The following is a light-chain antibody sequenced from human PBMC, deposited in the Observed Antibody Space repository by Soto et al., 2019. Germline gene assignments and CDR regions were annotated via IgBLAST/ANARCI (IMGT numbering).Light chain of an antibody. CDR2: GAS. Sequence: EIVLTQSPGTLSLSQGERATLSCRASQSVVTNSLAWYQQKPGQAPRLIIYGASNRATGIPDRFSGRGSGTDFTLTICRLEPEDCAVYYCQQYGGPRWTFGQGTMV. CDR3: QQYGGPRWT. V-gene: IGKV3-20*01. CDR1: QSVVTNS. J-gene: IGKJ1*01.